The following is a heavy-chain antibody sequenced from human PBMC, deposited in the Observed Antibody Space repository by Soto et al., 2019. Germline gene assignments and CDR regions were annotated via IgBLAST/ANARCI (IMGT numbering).Heavy chain of an antibody. D-gene: IGHD6-19*01. CDR2: IYYSGST. CDR1: GGSISSYY. Sequence: SETLSLTCTVSGGSISSYYWSWIRQPPGKGLEWIGYIYYSGSTNYNPSLKSRVTISVDTSKNQFSLKLSSVTAADTAVYYCARVVAGWFDPWGQGTLVTVSS. J-gene: IGHJ5*02. CDR3: ARVVAGWFDP. V-gene: IGHV4-59*01.